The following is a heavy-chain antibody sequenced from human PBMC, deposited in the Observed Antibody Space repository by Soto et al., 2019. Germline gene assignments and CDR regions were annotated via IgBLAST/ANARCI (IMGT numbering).Heavy chain of an antibody. CDR2: IYSGGST. CDR1: GFTVSSNY. V-gene: IGHV3-53*01. Sequence: GGSLRLSCAASGFTVSSNYMSWVRQAPGKGLEWVSVIYSGGSTYYADSVKGRFTISRDNSKNTLYLQMNSLRAEDTAVYYCARDLGGATTLGGLGAFDIWGQGTMVTVSS. D-gene: IGHD1-26*01. CDR3: ARDLGGATTLGGLGAFDI. J-gene: IGHJ3*02.